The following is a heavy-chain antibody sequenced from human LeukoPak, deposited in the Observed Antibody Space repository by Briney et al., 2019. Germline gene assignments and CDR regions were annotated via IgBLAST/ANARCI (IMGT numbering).Heavy chain of an antibody. CDR2: ISAYNGNT. CDR3: ARDQASRVADY. V-gene: IGHV1-18*01. CDR1: GYTFTSYC. Sequence: ASVKVSCQASGYTFTSYCIRWVRQAPGEGLVWMGWISAYNGNTKYSQKLQGRRTMTTDTSTSTAYMELRSLRSDDTAVYYCARDQASRVADYWGERTLVTVSS. D-gene: IGHD1-26*01. J-gene: IGHJ4*02.